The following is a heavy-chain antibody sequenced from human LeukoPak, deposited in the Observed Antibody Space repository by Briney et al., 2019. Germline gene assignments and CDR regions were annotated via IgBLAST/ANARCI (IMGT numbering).Heavy chain of an antibody. D-gene: IGHD3-22*01. J-gene: IGHJ4*02. CDR1: GFTFSNYA. CDR3: ARENYYDSN. CDR2: ISANGGGT. Sequence: GGSLRLSCAASGFTFSNYAMSWVRQAPGKGLEWVSAISANGGGTYYADSVKGRFTISRDNSKNTLYLQMNSLRAEDTAVYYCARENYYDSNWGQGTLVTVSS. V-gene: IGHV3-23*01.